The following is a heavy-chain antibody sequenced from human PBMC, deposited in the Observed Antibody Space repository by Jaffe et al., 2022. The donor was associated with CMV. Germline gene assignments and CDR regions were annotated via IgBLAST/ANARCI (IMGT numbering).Heavy chain of an antibody. CDR3: ARGRGYCSSTSCYSNYYYMDV. D-gene: IGHD2-2*02. J-gene: IGHJ6*03. V-gene: IGHV4-34*01. Sequence: QVQLQQWGAGLLKPSETLSLTCAVYGGSFSGYYWSWIRQPPGKGLEWIGEINHSGSTNYNPSLKSRVTISVDTSKNQFSLKLSSVTAADTAVYYCARGRGYCSSTSCYSNYYYMDVWGKGTTVTVSS. CDR1: GGSFSGYY. CDR2: INHSGST.